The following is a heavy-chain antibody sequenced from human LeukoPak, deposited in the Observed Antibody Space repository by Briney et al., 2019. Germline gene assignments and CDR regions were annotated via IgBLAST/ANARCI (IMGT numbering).Heavy chain of an antibody. CDR1: GGSISSGDYY. CDR2: IYYSGST. Sequence: SETLSLTCTVSGGSISSGDYYWSWIRQPPGKGLEWIGYIYYSGSTYYNPSLKSRVTISVDTSKNQFSLKLSSVTAADTAVYYCAREGRITMVRGVIGYGMDVWGQGTTVTVSS. D-gene: IGHD3-10*01. V-gene: IGHV4-30-4*02. CDR3: AREGRITMVRGVIGYGMDV. J-gene: IGHJ6*02.